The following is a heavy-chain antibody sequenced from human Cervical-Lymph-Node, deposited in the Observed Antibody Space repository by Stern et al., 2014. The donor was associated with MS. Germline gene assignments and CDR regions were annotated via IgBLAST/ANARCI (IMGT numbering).Heavy chain of an antibody. V-gene: IGHV4-39*01. D-gene: IGHD6-6*01. J-gene: IGHJ4*02. CDR1: GGSITSSYH. Sequence: VQLVESGPGLLKPSETLSLTCTVSGGSITSSYHLGWIRQPPGKGLAWIGTIYYGGRPYYNPSLKSRLSLSVDTSKSQFSLMLTSVTASDTAVYYCARHKPSPLSSPRPLDYWGQGTLVAVSS. CDR2: IYYGGRP. CDR3: ARHKPSPLSSPRPLDY.